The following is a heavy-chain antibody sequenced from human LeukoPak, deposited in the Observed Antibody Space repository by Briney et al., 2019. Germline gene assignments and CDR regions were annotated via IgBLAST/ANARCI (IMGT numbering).Heavy chain of an antibody. J-gene: IGHJ6*03. V-gene: IGHV3-21*01. Sequence: GGSLRLSCAASGFSFSYYSMNWVRQAPGGGMGWVSCISSSRSHIFYSDSVGGRFTLSRDKAKNLLYMHMNSLRVEVTAVYYCAKVDRGDYSSSPVPYYNYDMNVWGKGTTVTVSS. CDR1: GFSFSYYS. CDR3: AKVDRGDYSSSPVPYYNYDMNV. D-gene: IGHD6-13*01. CDR2: ISSSRSHI.